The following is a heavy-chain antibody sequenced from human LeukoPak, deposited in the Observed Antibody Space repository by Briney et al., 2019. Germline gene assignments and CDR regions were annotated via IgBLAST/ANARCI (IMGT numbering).Heavy chain of an antibody. J-gene: IGHJ4*02. CDR2: IYHSGSA. V-gene: IGHV4-4*02. Sequence: SETLSLTCAVSGGSISSSNWWSWVRQPPGKGLEWIGEIYHSGSANYNPSLKSRVTISVDTSKNQFSLKLSSVTAADTAVYYCATPGYSSSWYPPDFDYWGQGTLVTVSS. D-gene: IGHD6-13*01. CDR1: GGSISSSNW. CDR3: ATPGYSSSWYPPDFDY.